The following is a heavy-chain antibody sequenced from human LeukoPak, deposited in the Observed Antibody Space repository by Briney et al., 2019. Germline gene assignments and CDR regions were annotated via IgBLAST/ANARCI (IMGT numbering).Heavy chain of an antibody. V-gene: IGHV4-38-2*02. Sequence: SETLSLTCTVSGYSISSGYYWGWIRQPPGKGLEWIGSIYHSGSTYYNPSLKSRVTISVDTSKNQFSLKLSSVTAADTAVYYCARDLGGSGSYSWFDPWGQGTLVTVSS. CDR1: GYSISSGYY. J-gene: IGHJ5*02. CDR2: IYHSGST. CDR3: ARDLGGSGSYSWFDP. D-gene: IGHD3-10*01.